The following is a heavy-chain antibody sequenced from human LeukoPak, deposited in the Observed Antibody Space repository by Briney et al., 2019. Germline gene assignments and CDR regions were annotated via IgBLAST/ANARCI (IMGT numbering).Heavy chain of an antibody. J-gene: IGHJ4*02. D-gene: IGHD1-26*01. Sequence: GGSLRLSCAASGFTFSSYWMSWVRQAPGKGLEWVANIKQDGSEKYYVDSVKGRFTISRDNSKNTLYLQMNSLRAEDTAVYYCAKGISSGNIVGATGTPDYWGQGTLVTVSS. CDR2: IKQDGSEK. V-gene: IGHV3-7*01. CDR1: GFTFSSYW. CDR3: AKGISSGNIVGATGTPDY.